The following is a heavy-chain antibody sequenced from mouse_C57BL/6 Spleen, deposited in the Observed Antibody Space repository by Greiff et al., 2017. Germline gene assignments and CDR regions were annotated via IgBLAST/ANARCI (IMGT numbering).Heavy chain of an antibody. V-gene: IGHV5-17*01. CDR2: ISSGSSTI. CDR1: GFTFSDYG. J-gene: IGHJ1*03. Sequence: EVKVVESGGGLVKPGGSLKLSCAASGFTFSDYGMHWVRQAPEKGLEWVAYISSGSSTIYYADTVKGRFTISRDNAKNTLFLQMTSLRSEDTAMYEYARRLTGRGYFDVWGTGTTVTVSS. CDR3: ARRLTGRGYFDV. D-gene: IGHD4-1*01.